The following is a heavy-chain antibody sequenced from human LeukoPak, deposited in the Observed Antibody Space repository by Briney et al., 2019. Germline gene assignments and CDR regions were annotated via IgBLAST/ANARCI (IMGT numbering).Heavy chain of an antibody. Sequence: GGSLRLSCAASGFTFSDFYMSWIRQAPGKGLEWVSYSSTITTYTKYADSVRGRFTISRDNAKNSLYLQMNTLRAEDTAVYYCARAHSAWEPQTFDYWGQGTLVTVSS. CDR3: ARAHSAWEPQTFDY. D-gene: IGHD6-19*01. CDR2: SSTITTYT. CDR1: GFTFSDFY. J-gene: IGHJ4*02. V-gene: IGHV3-11*06.